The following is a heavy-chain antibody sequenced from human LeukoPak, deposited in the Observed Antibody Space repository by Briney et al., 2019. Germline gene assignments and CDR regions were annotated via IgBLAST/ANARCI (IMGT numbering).Heavy chain of an antibody. CDR3: ARASIAGNWFDP. D-gene: IGHD6-6*01. CDR2: IYYSGST. V-gene: IGHV4-39*02. CDR1: GGSISGSSYY. J-gene: IGHJ5*02. Sequence: SETLSLTCTVSGGSISGSSYYWGWIRQPPGKGLEWIGSIYYSGSTYYNPSLKSRVTISVDTSKNQFSLKLNSVTATDTAVYYCARASIAGNWFDPWGQGTLVTVSS.